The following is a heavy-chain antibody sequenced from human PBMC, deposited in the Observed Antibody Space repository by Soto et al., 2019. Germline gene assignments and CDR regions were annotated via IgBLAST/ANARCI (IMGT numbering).Heavy chain of an antibody. J-gene: IGHJ4*02. V-gene: IGHV3-23*01. Sequence: EVQLLESGGGFVQPGESLRLSCAASGFTFSLSAMSWVRQAPGRGLEWVSSISGGGGSTEYADSVKGRFTISRDNSKDMVHLQMNSLRAEDTAVYYCAKGPEYDILTGCDYWGQGALVTVSS. CDR3: AKGPEYDILTGCDY. CDR1: GFTFSLSA. CDR2: ISGGGGST. D-gene: IGHD3-9*01.